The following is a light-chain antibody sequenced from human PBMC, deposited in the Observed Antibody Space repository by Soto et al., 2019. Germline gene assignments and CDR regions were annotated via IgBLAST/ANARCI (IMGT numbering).Light chain of an antibody. Sequence: QSVLTQPPSMSAAPGQKVTISCSGSSSNIGSNYVSWYQQLPGTAPKLLIYENNKRPSGIPDRFSGSKSGTSATLGITGLQTGDEADYYCGTWDSSLGAVVFGGGTKLTVL. J-gene: IGLJ2*01. CDR2: ENN. CDR3: GTWDSSLGAVV. CDR1: SSNIGSNY. V-gene: IGLV1-51*02.